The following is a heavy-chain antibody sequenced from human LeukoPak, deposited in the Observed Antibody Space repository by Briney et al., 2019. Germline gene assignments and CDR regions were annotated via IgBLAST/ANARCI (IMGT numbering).Heavy chain of an antibody. CDR3: AKRVAAAGPYFDY. CDR2: ISGSGGTT. J-gene: IGHJ4*02. CDR1: GFTFSSYA. D-gene: IGHD6-13*01. V-gene: IGHV3-23*01. Sequence: GGSLRLSCAASGFTFSSYAMNWVRQAPGKGLGWVSLISGSGGTTYYADSVKGRFTISRDNSKNTLYLQMSSLRDEDTAVYYCAKRVAAAGPYFDYWGQGTLVTVSS.